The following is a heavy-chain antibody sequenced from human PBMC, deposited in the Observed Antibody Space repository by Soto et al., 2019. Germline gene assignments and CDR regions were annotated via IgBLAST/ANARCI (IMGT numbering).Heavy chain of an antibody. V-gene: IGHV3-64*01. CDR1: GFTFSTYA. CDR3: ARDRCTKGVCYAPSDF. D-gene: IGHD2-8*01. CDR2: ISSNGRST. J-gene: IGHJ1*01. Sequence: EVQLVESGGGLVQPGGSLRLSCATSGFTFSTYAMHWVRQAPGKGLEYVSAISSNGRSTYYANSVKGRFTISRDNSKKTLYLQMDSLIAEDMAVYYCARDRCTKGVCYAPSDFWGQGTLVTVSS.